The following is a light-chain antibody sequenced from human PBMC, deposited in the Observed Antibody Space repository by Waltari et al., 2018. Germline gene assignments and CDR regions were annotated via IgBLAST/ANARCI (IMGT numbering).Light chain of an antibody. J-gene: IGLJ1*01. V-gene: IGLV2-14*01. Sequence: QSVLTQPASVSGSPGQSITISCAGTSSDVGFYNFVSWYQHHPGKVPQLLIHEVSNRPSGVSPLFSGSKSGNPASLTISELQAEDEADYYCSSYTGRNNLYVFGTGTTVTVL. CDR1: SSDVGFYNF. CDR3: SSYTGRNNLYV. CDR2: EVS.